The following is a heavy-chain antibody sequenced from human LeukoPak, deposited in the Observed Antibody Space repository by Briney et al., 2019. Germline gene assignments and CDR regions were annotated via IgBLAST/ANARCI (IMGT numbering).Heavy chain of an antibody. Sequence: GGSLRLSCAASGFTFSSYAMSWVRQAPGKGLESGSVISGSGGSTYYADSVKGRFTISRDNSKNTLYLQMNSLRAEDTAVYYCARKVGGVYAFDIWGQGTMVTVSS. V-gene: IGHV3-23*01. CDR2: ISGSGGST. J-gene: IGHJ3*02. CDR3: ARKVGGVYAFDI. D-gene: IGHD3-16*01. CDR1: GFTFSSYA.